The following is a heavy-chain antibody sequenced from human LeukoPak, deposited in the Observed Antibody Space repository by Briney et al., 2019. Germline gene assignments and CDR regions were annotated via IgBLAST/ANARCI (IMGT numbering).Heavy chain of an antibody. CDR2: ISSSGSST. D-gene: IGHD2-21*02. CDR1: GFTFSSYA. Sequence: GGSLRLSCAASGFTFSSYAMNWVRQAPGKGLEWVSTISSSGSSTYYADSVKGRFTISRDNSKNTLYLQMNSLRAEDTAVYYCARDRDFPRDQLDYWGQGTLVTVSS. V-gene: IGHV3-23*01. CDR3: ARDRDFPRDQLDY. J-gene: IGHJ4*02.